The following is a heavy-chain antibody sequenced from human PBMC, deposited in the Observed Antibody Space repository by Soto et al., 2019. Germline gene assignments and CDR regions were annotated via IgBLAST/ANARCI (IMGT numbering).Heavy chain of an antibody. CDR1: GGSISSYY. J-gene: IGHJ5*02. Sequence: SETLSLTCTVSGGSISSYYWSWIRQPPGKGLEWIGYIYYSGSTNYNPSLKSRVTISVDTSKNQFSLKLSSVTAADTAVYYCARLSGNWFDPWGQGTLVTVSS. D-gene: IGHD1-1*01. V-gene: IGHV4-59*01. CDR3: ARLSGNWFDP. CDR2: IYYSGST.